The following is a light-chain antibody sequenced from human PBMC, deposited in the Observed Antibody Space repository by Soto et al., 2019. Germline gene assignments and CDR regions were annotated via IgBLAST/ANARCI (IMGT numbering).Light chain of an antibody. CDR1: QSIGTD. J-gene: IGKJ4*01. CDR3: HQSYSSPRT. CDR2: GAT. Sequence: DIHMTQSPSSLSASVGDRVTITCRASQSIGTDLNWYQQRPGKAPRLLIYGATNMQTEVPSRFSGSGSGTDFTLTITNLHPEDVAIYYCHQSYSSPRTFGGGTKVYIK. V-gene: IGKV1-39*01.